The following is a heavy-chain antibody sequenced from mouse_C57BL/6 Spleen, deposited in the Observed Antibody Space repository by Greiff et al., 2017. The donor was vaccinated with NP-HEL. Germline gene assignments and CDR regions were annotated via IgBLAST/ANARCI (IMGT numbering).Heavy chain of an antibody. J-gene: IGHJ1*03. V-gene: IGHV3-3*01. D-gene: IGHD1-2*01. CDR3: ARHYAGYFDV. Sequence: EVKLQESGPSLVRPSQTLSLTCTVTGFSINSDCYWIWIRQLPGNNLEYIGYTFYSGITYYNPSLESRTYITRDTSKNPFSLKVLSVTTEDTATDYCARHYAGYFDVWGTGTTVTVSS. CDR2: TFYSGIT. CDR1: GFSINSDCY.